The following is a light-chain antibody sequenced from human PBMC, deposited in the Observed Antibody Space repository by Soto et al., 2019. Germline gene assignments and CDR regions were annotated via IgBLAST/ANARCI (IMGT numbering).Light chain of an antibody. CDR1: QDISNY. V-gene: IGKV1-33*01. J-gene: IGKJ4*01. CDR3: HPYDNLSLT. Sequence: DIQMTQSPSSLSASVGDRVTITCQASQDISNYLNWYQQKPGKAPKLLIYDASNLETGVPSRFNDNVSGKDLTFTIRSLQLEDIATSYYHPYDNLSLTCGGGTKVEIK. CDR2: DAS.